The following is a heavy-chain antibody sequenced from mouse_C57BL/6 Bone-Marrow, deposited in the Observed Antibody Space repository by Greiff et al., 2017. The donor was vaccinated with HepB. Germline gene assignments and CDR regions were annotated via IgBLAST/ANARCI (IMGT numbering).Heavy chain of an antibody. V-gene: IGHV1-53*01. D-gene: IGHD1-1*01. CDR2: INPSNGGT. Sequence: QVQLQQPGTELVKPGASVKLSCKASGYTFTSYWMHWVKQRPGQGLEWIGNINPSNGGTNYNEKFKSKATLTVDKSSSTTYMQLSSLTSEDSAVDYCARARYYGSREGNYFDYWGQGTTLTVSS. CDR1: GYTFTSYW. J-gene: IGHJ2*01. CDR3: ARARYYGSREGNYFDY.